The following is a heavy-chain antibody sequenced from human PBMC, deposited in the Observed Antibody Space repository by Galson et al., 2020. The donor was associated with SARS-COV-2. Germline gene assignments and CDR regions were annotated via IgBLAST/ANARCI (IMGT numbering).Heavy chain of an antibody. CDR2: NT. CDR1: GYTFTSNG. Sequence: ASVKVSCKASGYTFTSNGISWMRQAPGQGLEWMGWNTNYAQKFQGRVTMTTDTSTTTAYMELRGLRSDDTAVYYCARFSYRSGYPSFGYWGQGTLVTVSS. J-gene: IGHJ4*02. D-gene: IGHD3-22*01. CDR3: ARFSYRSGYPSFGY. V-gene: IGHV1-18*01.